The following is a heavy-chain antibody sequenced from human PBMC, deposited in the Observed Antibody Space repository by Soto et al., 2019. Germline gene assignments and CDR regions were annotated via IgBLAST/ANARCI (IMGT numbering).Heavy chain of an antibody. V-gene: IGHV3-30*18. D-gene: IGHD1-1*01. J-gene: IGHJ4*02. CDR2: ISYDGNVA. CDR3: AKEGPITNWYLDY. Sequence: QVQLVESGGGVVQPGRSLRLSCAASGFTFSNYGMHWVRQAPGKGLEWVIVISYDGNVAYYADSVKGRFTISRDNSKNTLYLQMNSLRTEYTAMYYCAKEGPITNWYLDYWGQGTLVTVSS. CDR1: GFTFSNYG.